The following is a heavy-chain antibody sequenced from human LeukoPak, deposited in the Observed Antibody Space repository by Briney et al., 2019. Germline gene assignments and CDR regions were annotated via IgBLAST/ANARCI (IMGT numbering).Heavy chain of an antibody. Sequence: SETLSLTCAVYGGSFSGYYWSWIRQPPGKGLEWIGEINHRGSTNYNPSLKSRVTISVDTSKNQFSLKLSSVTAADTAVYYCARGLGTTIFGVGRGYNWFDPWGQGTLVTVSS. J-gene: IGHJ5*02. V-gene: IGHV4-34*01. CDR1: GGSFSGYY. D-gene: IGHD3-3*01. CDR2: INHRGST. CDR3: ARGLGTTIFGVGRGYNWFDP.